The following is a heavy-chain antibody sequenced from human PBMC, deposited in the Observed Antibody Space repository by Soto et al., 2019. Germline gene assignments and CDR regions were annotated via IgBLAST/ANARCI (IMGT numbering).Heavy chain of an antibody. CDR2: VYYSGST. J-gene: IGHJ5*02. CDR1: GVSITTSSYF. Sequence: SETLSLTCTVSGVSITTSSYFWGWIRQPPGKGLEWIGSVYYSGSTYYNPSLKSRVTISVDTSKNQFSLKLSSVTAADTAVYYCARESSYDILTGYGPYNWFDPWGQGTLVTVSS. V-gene: IGHV4-39*07. D-gene: IGHD3-9*01. CDR3: ARESSYDILTGYGPYNWFDP.